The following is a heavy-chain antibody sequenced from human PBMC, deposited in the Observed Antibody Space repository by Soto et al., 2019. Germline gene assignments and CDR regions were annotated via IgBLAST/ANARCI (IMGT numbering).Heavy chain of an antibody. D-gene: IGHD4-17*01. CDR3: AKDMRPDGVWDFDS. J-gene: IGHJ4*02. CDR2: IAQNGGT. V-gene: IGHV3-23*01. Sequence: EGQLLESGGGLVQPGASLRLSCATSGFTCSTYTMAWVRQAPGRGPEWVSGIAQNGGTYYADSVKGRFTISRDNSRNTVSLQMTALKGEDTAIYYCAKDMRPDGVWDFDSWGQGTLVTVAS. CDR1: GFTCSTYT.